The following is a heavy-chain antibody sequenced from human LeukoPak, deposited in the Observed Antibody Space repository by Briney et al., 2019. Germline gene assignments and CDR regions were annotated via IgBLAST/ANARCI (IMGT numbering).Heavy chain of an antibody. CDR1: GFTFSNYW. CDR2: IKEDGSEK. CDR3: ARGGPYDY. Sequence: PGGSLRLSCATSGFTFSNYWLSWVRQAPGKGLEWVANIKEDGSEKYYVDSVKGRFTISRDNAKNSLYLQMNSLRAEDTAVYYCARGGPYDYWGQGTLVTVSS. V-gene: IGHV3-7*01. J-gene: IGHJ4*02.